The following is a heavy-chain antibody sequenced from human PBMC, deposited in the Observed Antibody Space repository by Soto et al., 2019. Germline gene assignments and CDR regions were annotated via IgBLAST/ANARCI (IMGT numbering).Heavy chain of an antibody. V-gene: IGHV4-39*01. CDR1: GGAISSSSYY. CDR3: ASLTTVVTRDAFDI. CDR2: IYYSGST. D-gene: IGHD4-17*01. J-gene: IGHJ3*02. Sequence: QLQLQESGPGLVKPSETLSLTCTVSGGAISSSSYYWGWIRQPPGKGLEWIGSIYYSGSTDYNPSLKSVVTISVDTSKNQFSLKRSSVTAADTAVYYCASLTTVVTRDAFDIWGQGTMVTVSS.